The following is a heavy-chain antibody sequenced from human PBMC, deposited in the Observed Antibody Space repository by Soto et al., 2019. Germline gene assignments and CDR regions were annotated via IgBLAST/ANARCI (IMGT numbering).Heavy chain of an antibody. D-gene: IGHD6-13*01. CDR3: ASQEQQLGGWFDP. V-gene: IGHV1-18*04. CDR2: ISAYNGNT. CDR1: GYTFTSYG. J-gene: IGHJ5*02. Sequence: ASVKVSFKASGYTFTSYGISCVRQAPGQGLEWMGWISAYNGNTNYAQKLQGRVTMTTDTSTSTAYMELRSLRSDDTAVYYCASQEQQLGGWFDPWGQGTLVTVSS.